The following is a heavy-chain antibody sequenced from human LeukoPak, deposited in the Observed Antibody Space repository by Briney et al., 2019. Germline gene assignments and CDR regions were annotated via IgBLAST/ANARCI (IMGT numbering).Heavy chain of an antibody. CDR2: VSYDGSKR. Sequence: GGSLRLSCAASGFTFSIHAMHWVRQAPGKGLEWVAVVSYDGSKRYYADSVKGRFTISRDNSKNTLSLQMDSLRAEDTAVYYCVKLRGIYLDFDYWGQGTLVTVSS. V-gene: IGHV3-30-3*02. CDR3: VKLRGIYLDFDY. J-gene: IGHJ4*02. D-gene: IGHD1-26*01. CDR1: GFTFSIHA.